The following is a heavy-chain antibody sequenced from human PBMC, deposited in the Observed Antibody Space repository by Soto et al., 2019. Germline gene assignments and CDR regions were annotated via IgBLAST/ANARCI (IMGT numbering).Heavy chain of an antibody. D-gene: IGHD3-22*01. CDR1: GFTFSNAW. Sequence: GGSLRLSCAASGFTFSNAWMSWVRQAPGKGLEWVGRIKSKTDGGTTDYAAPVKGRFTISRDDSKNTLYLQMNSLKTEDTAVYYCTTRSFRSSGPYDFWGQGTLVTVSS. CDR3: TTRSFRSSGPYDF. CDR2: IKSKTDGGTT. J-gene: IGHJ4*02. V-gene: IGHV3-15*01.